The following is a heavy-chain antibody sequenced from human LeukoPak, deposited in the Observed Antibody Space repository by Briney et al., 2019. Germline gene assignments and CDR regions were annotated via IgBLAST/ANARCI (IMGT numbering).Heavy chain of an antibody. J-gene: IGHJ4*02. CDR1: GFTFSNYS. Sequence: GGSLRLSCAASGFTFSNYSMSWVRQAPGKGLEWVSTISGTGGTTYYADSVKGQFTISRDNSKNTLFLQFNSLRADDTAVYYCAKGRGTTVTAAANYWGQGTLVTVSS. CDR2: ISGTGGTT. V-gene: IGHV3-23*01. CDR3: AKGRGTTVTAAANY. D-gene: IGHD4-17*01.